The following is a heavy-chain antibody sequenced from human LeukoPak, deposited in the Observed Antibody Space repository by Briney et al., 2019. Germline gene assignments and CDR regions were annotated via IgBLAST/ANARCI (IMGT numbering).Heavy chain of an antibody. V-gene: IGHV4-59*01. Sequence: SETLSLTCTVSGGSISSYYWSWIRQPPGKGLEWIGYIYYSGSTNYNPSLKSRVTISVDTSKNQFSLKLSSVTAADTAVYYCASGVLRGFDIWGRGTMVTVSS. D-gene: IGHD4/OR15-4a*01. CDR2: IYYSGST. CDR1: GGSISSYY. CDR3: ASGVLRGFDI. J-gene: IGHJ3*02.